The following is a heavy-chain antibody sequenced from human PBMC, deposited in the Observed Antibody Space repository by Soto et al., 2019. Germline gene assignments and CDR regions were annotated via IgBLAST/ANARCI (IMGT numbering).Heavy chain of an antibody. CDR1: GFTFSSYS. J-gene: IGHJ4*02. CDR2: ISSSSSYI. D-gene: IGHD5-12*01. Sequence: GWSLRLSCAASGFTFSSYSMNWVRQAPGKGLEWVSSISSSSSYIYYADSVKGRFTISRDNAKNSLYLQMNSLRAEDTAVYYCARGESGYGFDYWGQGTLVTVSS. CDR3: ARGESGYGFDY. V-gene: IGHV3-21*01.